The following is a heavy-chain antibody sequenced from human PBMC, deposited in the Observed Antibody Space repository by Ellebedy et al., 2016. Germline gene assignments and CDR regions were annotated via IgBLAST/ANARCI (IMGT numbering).Heavy chain of an antibody. CDR1: GGSISSGDYY. D-gene: IGHD3-22*01. Sequence: SETLSLTXTVSGGSISSGDYYWSWIRQPPGKGLEWIGYIYYSGSTYYNPSLKSRVTISVDTSKNQFSLKLSSVTAADTAVYYCARVVNDAFDIWGQGTMVTVSS. CDR2: IYYSGST. CDR3: ARVVNDAFDI. V-gene: IGHV4-30-4*01. J-gene: IGHJ3*02.